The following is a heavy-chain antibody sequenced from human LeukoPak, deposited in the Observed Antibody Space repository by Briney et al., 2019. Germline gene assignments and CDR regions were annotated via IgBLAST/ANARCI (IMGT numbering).Heavy chain of an antibody. J-gene: IGHJ3*02. CDR3: ARDVVVGDAFDI. D-gene: IGHD2-21*01. CDR1: GGSIIIDNYY. Sequence: SETLSLTCTVSGGSIIIDNYYWAWVRQPPGKGLEWIGSIHYSGDAYYNPSLKSRVTISVDTSNNQFSLKLNSVTAADTAMYYCARDVVVGDAFDIWGQGTMVTVSS. V-gene: IGHV4-39*07. CDR2: IHYSGDA.